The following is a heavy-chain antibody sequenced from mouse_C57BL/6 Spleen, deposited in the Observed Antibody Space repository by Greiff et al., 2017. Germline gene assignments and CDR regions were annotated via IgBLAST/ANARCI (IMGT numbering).Heavy chain of an antibody. CDR2: IYPGDGDT. J-gene: IGHJ3*01. V-gene: IGHV1-82*01. D-gene: IGHD4-1*01. CDR1: GYAFSSSW. CDR3: ARRTGTGFAY. Sequence: VQLVESGPELVKPGASVKISCKASGYAFSSSWMNWVKQRPGKGLEWIGRIYPGDGDTNYNGKFKSKDTLTVDTSSSTAYMQLSSLTSEDSAVYYCARRTGTGFAYWGQGTLVTVSA.